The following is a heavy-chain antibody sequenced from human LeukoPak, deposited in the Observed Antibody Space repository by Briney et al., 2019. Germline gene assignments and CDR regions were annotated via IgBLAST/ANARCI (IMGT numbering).Heavy chain of an antibody. CDR3: ASSGDHYYYYGMDV. D-gene: IGHD4-17*01. Sequence: SETLSLTCAVSGGSISSSNWWSWVRQPPGKGLEWIGEIYHSGSTNYNPSLKSRVTISVDKSKNQFSLKLSSVTAADTAVYYCASSGDHYYYYGMDVWGQGTTVTVSS. CDR1: GGSISSSNW. V-gene: IGHV4-4*02. CDR2: IYHSGST. J-gene: IGHJ6*02.